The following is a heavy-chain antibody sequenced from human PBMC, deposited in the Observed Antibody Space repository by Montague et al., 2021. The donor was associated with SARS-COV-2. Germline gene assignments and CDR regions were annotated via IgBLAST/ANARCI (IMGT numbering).Heavy chain of an antibody. J-gene: IGHJ4*02. CDR1: GGSISSYYW. D-gene: IGHD3-10*01. CDR3: AHRGMIRGLIFDY. V-gene: IGHV2-5*01. Sequence: TLSLTCTVSGGSISSYYWSWIRQSPGQALEWLAVIYWNGDKRYSPSLQRRLTITKDTSENQVVLTMTNMDPVDTATYYCAHRGMIRGLIFDYWGQGTLVTVSS. CDR2: IYWNGDK.